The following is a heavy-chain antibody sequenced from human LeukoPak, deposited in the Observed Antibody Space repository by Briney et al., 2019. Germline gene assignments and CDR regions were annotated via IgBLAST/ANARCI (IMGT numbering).Heavy chain of an antibody. V-gene: IGHV3-64*02. CDR2: IGAAGAHT. CDR1: GFRFSYHD. CDR3: ARELGGTKTGGFDI. J-gene: IGHJ3*02. Sequence: GGSLRLSCAASGFRFSYHDMHWVRQAPGKGLEFVSSIGAAGAHTFYADSVKGRFTISRDNFQSTMYLQMNGLRPEDSAVYYCARELGGTKTGGFDIWGQGTVVTVSS. D-gene: IGHD1-14*01.